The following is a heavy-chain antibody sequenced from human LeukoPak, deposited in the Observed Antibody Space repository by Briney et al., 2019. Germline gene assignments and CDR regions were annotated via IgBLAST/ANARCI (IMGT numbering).Heavy chain of an antibody. J-gene: IGHJ4*02. V-gene: IGHV3-23*01. CDR3: ARRGSVNSLDY. CDR2: ISGSGGST. CDR1: GFTFSSYA. D-gene: IGHD4-17*01. Sequence: GGSLRLSCAASGFTFSSYAMSWVRQAPGKGPEWVSAISGSGGSTYYADSVKGRFTISRDNSKNTLDLQMGSLRPDDLAVYYCARRGSVNSLDYWGQGTLVTVSS.